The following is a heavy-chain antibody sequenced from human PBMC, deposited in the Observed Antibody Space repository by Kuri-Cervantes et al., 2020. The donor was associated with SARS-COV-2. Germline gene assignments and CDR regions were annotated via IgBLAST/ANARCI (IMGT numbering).Heavy chain of an antibody. V-gene: IGHV3-49*03. Sequence: GGSLRLSCTASGFTFGDYAMSWFRQAPGKGLEWVGFIRSKAYGGTTEYAASVKGRFTISRDDSKSIAYLQMNSLKTEDTAVYYCARWQRGSSWYSVFDYWGQGTLVTVSS. CDR2: IRSKAYGGTT. J-gene: IGHJ4*02. CDR1: GFTFGDYA. CDR3: ARWQRGSSWYSVFDY. D-gene: IGHD6-13*01.